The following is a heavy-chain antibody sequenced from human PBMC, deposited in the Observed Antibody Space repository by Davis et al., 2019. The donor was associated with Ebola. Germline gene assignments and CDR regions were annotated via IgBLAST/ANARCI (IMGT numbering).Heavy chain of an antibody. J-gene: IGHJ4*02. CDR3: AKDNELVVIAIPGFEY. CDR2: VSSSGNT. V-gene: IGHV4-39*07. CDR1: GGFISSNSYY. Sequence: PSETLSLTCIVSGGFISSNSYYWGWIRQPPGRGLEWIGSVSSSGNTNYNPSLKSRVSISVDTSKDQFSLKLRSVTAADTAVYYCAKDNELVVIAIPGFEYWGQGTLVTVSS. D-gene: IGHD2-21*01.